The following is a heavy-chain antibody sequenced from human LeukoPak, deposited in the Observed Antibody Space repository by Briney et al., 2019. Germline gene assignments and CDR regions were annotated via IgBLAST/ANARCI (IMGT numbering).Heavy chain of an antibody. J-gene: IGHJ5*02. CDR3: ATKSWNPQSDWFDP. CDR1: GYTLTELP. CDR2: FDPEDGET. D-gene: IGHD1-1*01. V-gene: IGHV1-24*01. Sequence: ASVTVSCKVSGYTLTELPMHWVRQAPGKGLEWMGGFDPEDGETIYAQKFQGRVTMTEDTSTDTAYMELSSLRSEDTAVYYCATKSWNPQSDWFDPWGQGTLVTVSS.